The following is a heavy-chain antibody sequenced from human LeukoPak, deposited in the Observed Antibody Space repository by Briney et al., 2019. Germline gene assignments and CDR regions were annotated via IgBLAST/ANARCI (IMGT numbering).Heavy chain of an antibody. CDR2: IYYSGST. CDR1: GGSISSGGYY. CDR3: ARDLCSGGSCYYDY. J-gene: IGHJ4*02. Sequence: PSQTLSLTCTVSGGSISSGGYYWSWIRQHPGKGLEWIGYIYYSGSTYYHPSLKSRVTISVDTSKNQFSLKLSSVTGADTAVYYCARDLCSGGSCYYDYWGQGTLVTVSS. V-gene: IGHV4-31*03. D-gene: IGHD2-15*01.